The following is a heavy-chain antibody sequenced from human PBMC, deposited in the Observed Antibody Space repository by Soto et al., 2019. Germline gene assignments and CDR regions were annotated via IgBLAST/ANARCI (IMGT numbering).Heavy chain of an antibody. CDR3: ARVGYSSTGTTLHFHGLDV. CDR2: IYPRGGTT. CDR1: GSNFTSHY. D-gene: IGHD3-22*01. Sequence: ASVTVSFTPSGSNFTSHYMRWVRQAPGQRLESMGIIYPRGGTTIYAQKFQGRVTMTRDTSTHTLYMELSSLRSEDTAIYYCARVGYSSTGTTLHFHGLDVWGQGTTVTVS. J-gene: IGHJ6*02. V-gene: IGHV1-46*01.